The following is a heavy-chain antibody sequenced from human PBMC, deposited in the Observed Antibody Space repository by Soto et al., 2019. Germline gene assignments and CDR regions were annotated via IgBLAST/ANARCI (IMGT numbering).Heavy chain of an antibody. Sequence: QVQLVQSGAEVKKPGSSVKVSCKASGGTFSSYAISWVRQAPGQGLEWMGGIIPIFGTANYAQKFQGRVTITADESTSTAYMELSSLRSEDTAVYYCARAGSIAARPPGSNWFDPWGQGTLVTVSS. D-gene: IGHD6-6*01. V-gene: IGHV1-69*12. J-gene: IGHJ5*02. CDR1: GGTFSSYA. CDR2: IIPIFGTA. CDR3: ARAGSIAARPPGSNWFDP.